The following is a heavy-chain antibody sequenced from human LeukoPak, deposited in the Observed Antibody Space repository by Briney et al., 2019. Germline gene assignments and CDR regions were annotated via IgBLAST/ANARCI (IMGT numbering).Heavy chain of an antibody. CDR2: IKEDGSDK. D-gene: IGHD6-13*01. V-gene: IGHV3-7*01. CDR3: ARDQRYRSRKTYYYYMDV. J-gene: IGHJ6*03. CDR1: GFTFSDYW. Sequence: GGSLGLSCEASGFTFSDYWMSWVRQAPGKGLEWVASIKEDGSDKIYVDSVRGRFTISRDNAKNSLNLQMNSLGVQNTAVYYCARDQRYRSRKTYYYYMDVWGKGTTVTISS.